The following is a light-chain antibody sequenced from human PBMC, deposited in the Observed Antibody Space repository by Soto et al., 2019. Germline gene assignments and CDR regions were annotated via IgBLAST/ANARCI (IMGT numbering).Light chain of an antibody. CDR1: QSISNW. CDR2: KAS. J-gene: IGKJ1*01. V-gene: IGKV1-5*03. Sequence: DIQMTQSPSTLSASVGDRFTITCRASQSISNWLAWYQQKPGKAPKLLIYKASSLESGVPSRFSGSGSGTEFTLSISSLQPDDFATYYCQQYDSYPRTFGQGTKVEIK. CDR3: QQYDSYPRT.